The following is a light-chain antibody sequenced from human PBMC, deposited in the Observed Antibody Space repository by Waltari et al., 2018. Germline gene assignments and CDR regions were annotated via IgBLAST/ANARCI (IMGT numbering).Light chain of an antibody. V-gene: IGKV3-15*01. CDR1: QSVSSN. CDR2: GAS. CDR3: HQYNNWPPIT. J-gene: IGKJ5*01. Sequence: EIVLTQSPATLSVSPGERATLSCRASQSVSSNLAWYQQQPGQPPRLLISGASTRAAGIPARFSGSGSATEFTLTISSLQSEDFAGYYCHQYNNWPPITVGQGTRLEIK.